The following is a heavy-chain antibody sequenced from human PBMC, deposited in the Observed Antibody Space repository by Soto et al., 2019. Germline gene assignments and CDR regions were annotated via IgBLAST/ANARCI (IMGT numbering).Heavy chain of an antibody. CDR1: GGTFSSHT. CDR3: ARRAFGDYWYVDL. Sequence: QDQLVQSGAEVKKPGSSVKVSCKASGGTFSSHTFSWVRQAPGQGLEWMGRIIPALGTATYAQKFQGTVTMTADESATTVYMELNSLRSEDTAVYDCARRAFGDYWYVDLGGRGTLVTVSS. D-gene: IGHD4-17*01. CDR2: IIPALGTA. J-gene: IGHJ2*01. V-gene: IGHV1-69*08.